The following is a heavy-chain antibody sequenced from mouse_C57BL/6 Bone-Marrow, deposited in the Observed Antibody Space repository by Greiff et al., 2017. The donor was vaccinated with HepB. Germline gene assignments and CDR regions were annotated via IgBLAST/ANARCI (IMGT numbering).Heavy chain of an antibody. D-gene: IGHD2-4*01. CDR3: TVLRPFAY. V-gene: IGHV1-15*01. CDR1: GYTFTDYE. Sequence: VQLQQSGAELVRPGASVTLSCKASGYTFTDYEMHWVKQTPVHGLEWIGAIDPETGGTAYNQKFKGKAILTADKSSSAAYMELRSLTSEDSAVYYCTVLRPFAYWGQGTLVTVSA. J-gene: IGHJ3*01. CDR2: IDPETGGT.